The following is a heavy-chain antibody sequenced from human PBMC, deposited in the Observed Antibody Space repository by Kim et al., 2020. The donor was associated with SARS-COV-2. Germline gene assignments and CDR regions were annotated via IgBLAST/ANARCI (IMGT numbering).Heavy chain of an antibody. CDR1: GHTLSEIS. V-gene: IGHV1-24*01. CDR2: CDPEDGES. CDR3: AMWGGSTSWEPTEYF. D-gene: IGHD3-10*01. Sequence: CKVSGHTLSEISIHWVRQPPGKGLEWMGGCDPEDGESVYAQKFQDRIMLTEVTPGETAYLELRRLTSEDTAVYYCAMWGGSTSWEPTEYF. J-gene: IGHJ1*01.